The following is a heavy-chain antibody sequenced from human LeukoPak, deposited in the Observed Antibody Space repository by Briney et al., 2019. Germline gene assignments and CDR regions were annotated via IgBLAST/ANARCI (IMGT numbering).Heavy chain of an antibody. CDR2: INGNGAST. V-gene: IGHV3-23*01. J-gene: IGHJ4*02. Sequence: GGSLRLSCAASGFTFNSHAMSWVRQAPGKGLEWVSGINGNGASTYYSDSVKGRFTISRDNSKNTLYLQMSSLRAEDTAIYYCAKDQGYSYYYLDYWGQGTLVTVSS. D-gene: IGHD5-18*01. CDR3: AKDQGYSYYYLDY. CDR1: GFTFNSHA.